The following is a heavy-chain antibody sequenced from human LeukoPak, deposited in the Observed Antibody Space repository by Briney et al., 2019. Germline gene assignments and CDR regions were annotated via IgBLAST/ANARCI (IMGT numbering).Heavy chain of an antibody. CDR2: INPNSGGT. J-gene: IGHJ5*02. Sequence: ASVKVSCRASGYTFTGYYMHWVRQAPGQGLEWMGRINPNSGGTNYAQKFQGRVTMTRDTSISTAYTELSRLRSDDTAVYYCARDLAVPNNWFDPWGQGTLVTVSS. D-gene: IGHD3-10*02. V-gene: IGHV1-2*06. CDR1: GYTFTGYY. CDR3: ARDLAVPNNWFDP.